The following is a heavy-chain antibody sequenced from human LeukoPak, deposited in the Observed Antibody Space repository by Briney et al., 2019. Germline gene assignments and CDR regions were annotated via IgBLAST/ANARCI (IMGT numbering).Heavy chain of an antibody. Sequence: ASVTVSCKASGYTFTGYYMHWVRQAPGQGLEWMGWINPNSGGTNYAQKFQGRVTMTRDTSISTAYMELSRLRSDDTAVYYCARDPPYYYDSSGCFGYWGQGTLVTVSS. CDR2: INPNSGGT. J-gene: IGHJ4*02. D-gene: IGHD3-22*01. CDR3: ARDPPYYYDSSGCFGY. CDR1: GYTFTGYY. V-gene: IGHV1-2*02.